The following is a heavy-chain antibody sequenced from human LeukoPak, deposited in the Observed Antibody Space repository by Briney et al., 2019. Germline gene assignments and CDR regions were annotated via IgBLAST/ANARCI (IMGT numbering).Heavy chain of an antibody. J-gene: IGHJ6*03. CDR2: IYYSGST. D-gene: IGHD3-10*01. V-gene: IGHV4-59*12. CDR1: GGSISSYY. CDR3: AREGVNTMVRGANYYYYYYMDV. Sequence: SETLSLTCTVSGGSISSYYWSWIRQPPGKELEWIGYIYYSGSTNYNPSLKGRVTISVDTSKNQFSLKLSSVTAADTAVYYCAREGVNTMVRGANYYYYYYMDVWGKGTTVTISS.